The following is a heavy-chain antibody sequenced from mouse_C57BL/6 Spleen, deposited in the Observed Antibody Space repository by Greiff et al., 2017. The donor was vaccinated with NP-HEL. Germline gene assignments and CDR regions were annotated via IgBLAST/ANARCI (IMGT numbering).Heavy chain of an antibody. Sequence: VQLQQPGAELVKPGASVKLSCKASGYTFTSYWMHWVKQRPGQGLEWIGMIHPNSGSTNYNEKFKSKATLTVDKSSSTAYMQLSSLTSADSAVYYCARGGGWLLPFDDWGQGTTLTVSS. J-gene: IGHJ2*01. CDR2: IHPNSGST. CDR3: ARGGGWLLPFDD. D-gene: IGHD2-3*01. CDR1: GYTFTSYW. V-gene: IGHV1-64*01.